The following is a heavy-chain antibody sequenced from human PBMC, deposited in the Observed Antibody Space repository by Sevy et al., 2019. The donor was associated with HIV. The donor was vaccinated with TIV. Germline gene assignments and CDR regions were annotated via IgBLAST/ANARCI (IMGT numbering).Heavy chain of an antibody. CDR3: ARVGGSYSLLGPDY. CDR1: GYTFTSYD. D-gene: IGHD1-26*01. J-gene: IGHJ4*02. CDR2: MNPNSGNT. Sequence: ASVKVSCKASGYTFTSYDINWVRQATGQGLEWMGWMNPNSGNTGYAQKFQGRVTVTRNTSISTAYMELSSLRSEDTAVYYCARVGGSYSLLGPDYWGQGTLVTVSS. V-gene: IGHV1-8*01.